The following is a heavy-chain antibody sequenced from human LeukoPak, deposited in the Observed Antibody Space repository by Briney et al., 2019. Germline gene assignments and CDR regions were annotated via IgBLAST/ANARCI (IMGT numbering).Heavy chain of an antibody. CDR3: ASGITIFGVVMSYYYMDV. Sequence: ASVKVSCKASGGTFSSYAISWVRQAPGQGLEWMGRIIPILGIANYAQKFQGRVTITTDESTSTAYMELSSLRSEDTAVYYCASGITIFGVVMSYYYMDVWGKGTTVTVSS. CDR1: GGTFSSYA. D-gene: IGHD3-3*01. CDR2: IIPILGIA. J-gene: IGHJ6*03. V-gene: IGHV1-69*04.